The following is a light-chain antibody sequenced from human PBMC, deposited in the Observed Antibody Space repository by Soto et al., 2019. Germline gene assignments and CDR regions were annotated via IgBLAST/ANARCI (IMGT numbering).Light chain of an antibody. Sequence: EIVLTHSPATLALSPCERATLSPRASQSVSSSLAWYQQKPGQAPRLLIYGASNGAAGIPARFSGTGSGTDFTLTISSLEPDDFAVYYCQQRYNWPLTFGGGTKVDIK. CDR2: GAS. J-gene: IGKJ4*01. V-gene: IGKV3-11*01. CDR1: QSVSSS. CDR3: QQRYNWPLT.